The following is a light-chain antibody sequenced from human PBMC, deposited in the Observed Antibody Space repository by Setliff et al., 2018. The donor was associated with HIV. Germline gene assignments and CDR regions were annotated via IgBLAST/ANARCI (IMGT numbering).Light chain of an antibody. J-gene: IGLJ1*01. V-gene: IGLV3-21*03. CDR2: DDS. CDR1: NIGSKS. CDR3: QVWDSSSDHHV. Sequence: SYELTQPPSVSVAPGKTARITCGGNNIGSKSVHWYQQKPGQDPVLVVYDDSHRPSGIPERFSGSKSGNTATLTISRVEAGDEADYYCQVWDSSSDHHVFGTGTKVTVL.